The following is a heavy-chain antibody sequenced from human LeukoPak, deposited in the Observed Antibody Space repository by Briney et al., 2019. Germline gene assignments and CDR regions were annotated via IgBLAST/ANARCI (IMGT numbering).Heavy chain of an antibody. CDR1: GFTFSSYS. CDR3: ARDGGELGSDY. CDR2: ISSSSSTI. J-gene: IGHJ4*02. Sequence: GGSLRLSCAASGFTFSSYSMNWVRQAPGKGLEWVSYISSSSSTIYYADSEKGRFTISRDNAKNSLYLQMNSLRAEDTAVYYCARDGGELGSDYWGQGTLVTVSS. D-gene: IGHD7-27*01. V-gene: IGHV3-48*04.